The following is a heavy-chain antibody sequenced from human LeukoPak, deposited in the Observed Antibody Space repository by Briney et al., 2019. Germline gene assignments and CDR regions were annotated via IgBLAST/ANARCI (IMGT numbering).Heavy chain of an antibody. V-gene: IGHV3-23*01. Sequence: GALRLSCAASGFTFSSYGMSWVRQAPGKGLEWVSAISGSGGSTYYADSVKGRFTISRDNSKNTLYLQMNSLRAEDTAVYYCAKDGLESSGWYSNYYYYYMDVWGKGTTVTISS. CDR1: GFTFSSYG. J-gene: IGHJ6*03. D-gene: IGHD6-19*01. CDR3: AKDGLESSGWYSNYYYYYMDV. CDR2: ISGSGGST.